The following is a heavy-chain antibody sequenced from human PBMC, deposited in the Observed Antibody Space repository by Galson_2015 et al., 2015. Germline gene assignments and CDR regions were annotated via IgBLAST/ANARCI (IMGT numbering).Heavy chain of an antibody. J-gene: IGHJ4*02. CDR3: ARDQGSGTYLSDY. V-gene: IGHV1-46*01. D-gene: IGHD3-10*01. CDR1: GYTFTSYY. Sequence: SVKVSCKASGYTFTSYYILWVRQAPGQGLEWMGVINPSDGSTSYAQKHQGRVTMTRDTSTSTVHMELSSLRSEDTAVYYCARDQGSGTYLSDYWGQGTLVTVSS. CDR2: INPSDGST.